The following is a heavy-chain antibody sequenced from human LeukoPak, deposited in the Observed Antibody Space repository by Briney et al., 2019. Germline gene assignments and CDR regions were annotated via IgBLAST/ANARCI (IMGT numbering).Heavy chain of an antibody. J-gene: IGHJ4*02. CDR3: ARDLAGYGSGIQ. Sequence: GASVKVSCTASGYTFTSYGISWVRQAPGQGLEWMGWISAYNGNTNYAQKLQGRVTMTTDTSTSTAYMELRSLRPDDTAVYYCARDLAGYGSGIQWGQGTLVTVSS. CDR1: GYTFTSYG. CDR2: ISAYNGNT. V-gene: IGHV1-18*01. D-gene: IGHD3-10*01.